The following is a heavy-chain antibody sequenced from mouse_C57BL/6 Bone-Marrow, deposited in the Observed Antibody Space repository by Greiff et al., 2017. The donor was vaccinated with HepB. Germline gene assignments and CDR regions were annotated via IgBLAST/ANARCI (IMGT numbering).Heavy chain of an antibody. Sequence: VQLQQPGAELVKPGASVKMSCKASGYTFTSYWITWVKQRPGQGLEWIGDIYPGSGSTTYNEKFKSKATMTVDTSSSTAYMQLSSLTSEDSAVYYCARKGPSTMITRHFGNWGQGSTLTVS. J-gene: IGHJ2*01. D-gene: IGHD2-4*01. CDR2: IYPGSGST. CDR3: ARKGPSTMITRHFGN. CDR1: GYTFTSYW. V-gene: IGHV1-55*01.